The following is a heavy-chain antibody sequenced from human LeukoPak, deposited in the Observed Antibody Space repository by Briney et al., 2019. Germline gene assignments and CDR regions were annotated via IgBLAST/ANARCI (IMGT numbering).Heavy chain of an antibody. J-gene: IGHJ4*02. V-gene: IGHV3-11*06. CDR3: ARDVVDTPEQNY. D-gene: IGHD5-18*01. Sequence: SGGSLRLSCAASGFTFSDYYMSWIRQAPGRGLEWISCIGESGSHINYADSVKGRFTISRDNAKNSLYLQMNSLRAEDTAVYYCARDVVDTPEQNYWGQGTLVTVSS. CDR1: GFTFSDYY. CDR2: IGESGSHI.